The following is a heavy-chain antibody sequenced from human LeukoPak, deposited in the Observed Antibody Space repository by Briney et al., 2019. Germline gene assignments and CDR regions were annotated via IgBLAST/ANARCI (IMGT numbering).Heavy chain of an antibody. CDR1: GFTFSSYA. J-gene: IGHJ3*02. Sequence: GGSLRLSCAASGFTFSSYAMSWVRQAPGKGLEWVAVISYDGSNKYYADSVKGRFTISRDNSKNTLYLQMNSLRAEDTAVYYCAKAHGYYYDSSGYSDAFDIWGQGTMVTVSS. V-gene: IGHV3-30*18. D-gene: IGHD3-22*01. CDR3: AKAHGYYYDSSGYSDAFDI. CDR2: ISYDGSNK.